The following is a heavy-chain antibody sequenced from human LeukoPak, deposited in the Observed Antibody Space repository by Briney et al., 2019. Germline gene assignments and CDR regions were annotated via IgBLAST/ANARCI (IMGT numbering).Heavy chain of an antibody. J-gene: IGHJ4*02. Sequence: PSETLSLSCAVHGGSFNGYYWSWIRQPPGKGLEWIGEINDSRSTKYNPSLKSRVTISVDTSKNQFSLKLNSVTAADTAVYYCARGPPVVYDVLTGYYRLDYWGQGTLVTVSS. D-gene: IGHD3-9*01. CDR3: ARGPPVVYDVLTGYYRLDY. V-gene: IGHV4-34*01. CDR1: GGSFNGYY. CDR2: INDSRST.